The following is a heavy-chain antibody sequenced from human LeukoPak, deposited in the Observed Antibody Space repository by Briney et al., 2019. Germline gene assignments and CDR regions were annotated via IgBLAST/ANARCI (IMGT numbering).Heavy chain of an antibody. Sequence: GGSLRLSCAASGFTFSSYAMSGVRQAPGRRLEWVSAIIGSGGSTYYADSVKGRFTISRDNTKNTLYLQMNSLRAADTAVYYCAKDKLDYWGQGTLVTVSS. J-gene: IGHJ4*02. V-gene: IGHV3-23*01. CDR1: GFTFSSYA. CDR3: AKDKLDY. CDR2: IIGSGGST.